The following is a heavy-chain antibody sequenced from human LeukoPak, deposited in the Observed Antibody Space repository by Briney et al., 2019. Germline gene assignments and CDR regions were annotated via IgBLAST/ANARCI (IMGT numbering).Heavy chain of an antibody. D-gene: IGHD4-11*01. V-gene: IGHV3-53*01. J-gene: IGHJ4*02. CDR3: ARDDYLSF. CDR1: GFTVSSDY. Sequence: GGSLRLSCAASGFTVSSDYMSWVRQAPGKGLEWVSLLYSDGRTYYADSVKGRFTVSRDTSKNTLYLQMNGLRVEDTAVYYCARDDYLSFWGQGTLVTVSS. CDR2: LYSDGRT.